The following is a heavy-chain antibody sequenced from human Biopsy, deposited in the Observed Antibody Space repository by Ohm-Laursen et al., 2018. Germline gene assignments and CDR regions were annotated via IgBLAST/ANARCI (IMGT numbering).Heavy chain of an antibody. Sequence: SLRLSCSASGFTFSSYWMNWVRQVPGKGLVWVATINKDGSTLQYVDSVRGRFTISRDNAKNTLHLQMNSLRADDTAIYYCAKDLHNYGMDVCGQGTTVTVSS. V-gene: IGHV3-74*03. J-gene: IGHJ6*02. CDR1: GFTFSSYW. CDR3: AKDLHNYGMDV. CDR2: INKDGSTL.